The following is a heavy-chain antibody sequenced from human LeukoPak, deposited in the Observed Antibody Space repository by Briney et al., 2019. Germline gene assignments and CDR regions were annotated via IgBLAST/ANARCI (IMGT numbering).Heavy chain of an antibody. CDR1: GGTFISYA. Sequence: SVKVSCKASGGTFISYAISWVRQAPGQGLEWMGGIIPIFGTANYAQKFQGRVTITTDESTSTAYMELSSLRSEDTAVYYCAKVYSTYFPNWFDPWGQGTLVTVSS. V-gene: IGHV1-69*05. CDR3: AKVYSTYFPNWFDP. CDR2: IIPIFGTA. D-gene: IGHD4-11*01. J-gene: IGHJ5*02.